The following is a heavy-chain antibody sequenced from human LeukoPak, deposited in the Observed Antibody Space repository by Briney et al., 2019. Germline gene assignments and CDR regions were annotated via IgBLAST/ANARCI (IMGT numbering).Heavy chain of an antibody. CDR3: ARNTSSSPWFDP. D-gene: IGHD6-6*01. V-gene: IGHV4-61*05. Sequence: SETLSLTCTVSGGSIRSSYYYWGWIRQPPGKGLEWIGNVYYIGTTSYNSSLKSRVTISVDISKNHFSLEVTSVTAADTAVYFCARNTSSSPWFDPWGQGTLVTVSS. J-gene: IGHJ5*02. CDR2: VYYIGTT. CDR1: GGSIRSSYYY.